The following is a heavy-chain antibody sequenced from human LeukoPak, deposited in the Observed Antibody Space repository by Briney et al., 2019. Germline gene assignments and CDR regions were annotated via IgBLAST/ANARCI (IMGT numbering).Heavy chain of an antibody. CDR1: GFTFSSYA. Sequence: GGSLRLSCAASGFTFSSYAMSWVRQAPGKGLEWVSVVSASSGSTYYADSVKGRFTISRDSSKNTLYMQMNSLRAEDTAVYNCAKGRRDTSDSSLDSWGQGTLVTVSS. V-gene: IGHV3-23*01. CDR3: AKGRRDTSDSSLDS. J-gene: IGHJ4*02. D-gene: IGHD3-16*02. CDR2: VSASSGST.